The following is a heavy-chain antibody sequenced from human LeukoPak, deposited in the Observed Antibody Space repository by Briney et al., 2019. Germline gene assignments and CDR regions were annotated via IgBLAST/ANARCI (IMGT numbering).Heavy chain of an antibody. V-gene: IGHV3-30*04. D-gene: IGHD2-21*02. CDR3: ASQHIVRVTALSVADY. Sequence: GGSLRLSCAASGFSFSSYAMYWVRQAPGKGLEWVAVISYDGNKKYYADSVKGRFTISRDNSKNTLYLQMNSLRAEDTAVYYCASQHIVRVTALSVADYWGQGTLVTVSS. J-gene: IGHJ4*02. CDR2: ISYDGNKK. CDR1: GFSFSSYA.